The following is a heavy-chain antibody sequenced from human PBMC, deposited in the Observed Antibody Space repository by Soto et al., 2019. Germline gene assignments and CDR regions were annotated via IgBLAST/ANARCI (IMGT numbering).Heavy chain of an antibody. D-gene: IGHD7-27*01. CDR2: ISTYNGNT. CDR1: GYRFTTYG. CDR3: ARGLGTNGLDV. Sequence: QVQLLQSGAEAKKPGASVKVSCKASGYRFTTYGITWVRLAPGQGLEWLGGISTYNGNTDYAQNLQDRVTMTTETSTSTAYMEVTSLTSDDTAVYYCARGLGTNGLDVWGQGTTVTVSS. V-gene: IGHV1-18*04. J-gene: IGHJ6*02.